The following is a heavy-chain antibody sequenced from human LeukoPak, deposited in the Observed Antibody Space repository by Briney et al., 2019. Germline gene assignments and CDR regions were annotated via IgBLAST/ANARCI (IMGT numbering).Heavy chain of an antibody. CDR3: AREAQFSTSHYFDY. Sequence: SLKYSDKAYGNTCSSYAISWVRKAPGQGLEWIGRIIPILGIANYAQKFQGRVTITADKSTSTAYMELSSLRSENTAVYYCAREAQFSTSHYFDYWGQGTLVTVSS. V-gene: IGHV1-69*04. D-gene: IGHD2-2*01. J-gene: IGHJ4*02. CDR1: GNTCSSYA. CDR2: IIPILGIA.